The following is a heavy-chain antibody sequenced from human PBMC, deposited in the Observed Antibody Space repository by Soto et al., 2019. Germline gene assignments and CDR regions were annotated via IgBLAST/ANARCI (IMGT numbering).Heavy chain of an antibody. Sequence: QVQLQESGPGLVKPSETLSLTCTVSGGSINSYYWSWIRQPPGKGLEWIGYIYYSGSTNYNPSLKSRVTIAVDTPKNQFSLKLSSVTAADTAVYYCARSFCSSSSCHLWWFDPWGQGTLVTVSS. V-gene: IGHV4-59*01. J-gene: IGHJ5*02. CDR2: IYYSGST. D-gene: IGHD2-2*01. CDR1: GGSINSYY. CDR3: ARSFCSSSSCHLWWFDP.